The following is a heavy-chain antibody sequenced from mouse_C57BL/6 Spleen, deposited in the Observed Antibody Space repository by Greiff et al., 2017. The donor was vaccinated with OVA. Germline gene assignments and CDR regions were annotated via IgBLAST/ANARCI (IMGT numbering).Heavy chain of an antibody. V-gene: IGHV1-22*01. CDR3: ARGYYGNYGYVDV. J-gene: IGHJ1*03. Sequence: VQLQQSGPELVKPGASVKMSCKASGYTFTDYNMHWVKQSHGKSLEWIGYINPNNGGTSYNQKFKGKATLTVNKSSSTAYMELRSLTSEDSAVYYCARGYYGNYGYVDVWGTGTTVTVSS. CDR1: GYTFTDYN. CDR2: INPNNGGT. D-gene: IGHD2-1*01.